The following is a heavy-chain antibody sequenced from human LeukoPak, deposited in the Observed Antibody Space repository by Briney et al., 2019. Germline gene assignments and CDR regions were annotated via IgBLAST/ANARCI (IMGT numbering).Heavy chain of an antibody. V-gene: IGHV3-23*01. CDR2: ISGSGGST. CDR3: AKVGGAVAGTWEDY. Sequence: GGSLRLSCAASGFTVSSNYMSWVRQAPGKGLEWVSAISGSGGSTYYADSVKGRFTISRDNSKNTLYLQMNSLRAEDTAVYYCAKVGGAVAGTWEDYWGQGTLVTVSS. D-gene: IGHD6-19*01. CDR1: GFTVSSNY. J-gene: IGHJ4*02.